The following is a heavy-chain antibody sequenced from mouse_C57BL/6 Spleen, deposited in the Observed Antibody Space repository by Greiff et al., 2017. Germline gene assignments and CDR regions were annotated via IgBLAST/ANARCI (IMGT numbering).Heavy chain of an antibody. CDR1: GFSLTSYG. J-gene: IGHJ2*01. V-gene: IGHV2-2*01. D-gene: IGHD1-1*01. CDR2: IWSGGSK. Sequence: VKLMESGPGLVQPSQSLSITCTVSGFSLTSYGVHWVRQSPGKGLEWLGVIWSGGSKDYNAAFISRLSISKDNSKSQVFFKMNSLQADDTAIYYCARNYDYGSSRYYFDYWGQGTTLTVSS. CDR3: ARNYDYGSSRYYFDY.